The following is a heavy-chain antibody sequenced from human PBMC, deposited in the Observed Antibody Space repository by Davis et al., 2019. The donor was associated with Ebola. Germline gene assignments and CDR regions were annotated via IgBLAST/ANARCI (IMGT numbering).Heavy chain of an antibody. D-gene: IGHD3-22*01. Sequence: MPSETLSLTCTVSGGSISSSSYYWGWIRQPPGKGLEWIGSIYYSGSTYYNPSLKSRVTISVDTSKNQFSMKLSSVTAADTAVYYCARHLLAYYYDSSGYYGGAPHAFDIWGQGTMVTVSS. CDR3: ARHLLAYYYDSSGYYGGAPHAFDI. CDR2: IYYSGST. V-gene: IGHV4-39*01. CDR1: GGSISSSSYY. J-gene: IGHJ3*02.